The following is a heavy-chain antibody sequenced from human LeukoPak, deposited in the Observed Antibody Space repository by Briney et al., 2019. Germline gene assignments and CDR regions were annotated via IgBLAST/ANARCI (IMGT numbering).Heavy chain of an antibody. V-gene: IGHV3-74*01. D-gene: IGHD2-15*01. J-gene: IGHJ4*02. CDR2: IYTDGSIA. CDR3: ARDRTPDTLDY. Sequence: GGSLRLTCAASGFTFTSHWMHWVRQGPGKGLVWVSQIYTDGSIAFYADSVKRRFTISRANAKNTLYLQINSLRAEDTAIYYCARDRTPDTLDYWGQGTPVRVPS. CDR1: GFTFTSHW.